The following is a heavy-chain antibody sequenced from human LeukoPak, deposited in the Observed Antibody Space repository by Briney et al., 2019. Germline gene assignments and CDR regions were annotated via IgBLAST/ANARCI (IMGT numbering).Heavy chain of an antibody. CDR1: GGTFSSYA. Sequence: GASVKVSCKASGGTFSSYAISWVRQAPGQGLEWMGWINPHSGYTKSVQRFQDRVTMTRDTSISTAYMEVSRLKSDDTAMYYCVRDQTNCGGDCYKSFFDYWGQGTLVTVSS. D-gene: IGHD2-21*02. V-gene: IGHV1-2*02. CDR3: VRDQTNCGGDCYKSFFDY. CDR2: INPHSGYT. J-gene: IGHJ4*02.